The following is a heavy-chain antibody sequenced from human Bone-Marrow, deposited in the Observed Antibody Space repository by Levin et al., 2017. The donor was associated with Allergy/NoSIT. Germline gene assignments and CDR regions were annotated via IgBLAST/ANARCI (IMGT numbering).Heavy chain of an antibody. D-gene: IGHD3-16*02. V-gene: IGHV3-23*01. CDR1: GFTFSSYA. CDR3: ANLGAPDYDYIWGSYRHGWFDP. Sequence: GGSLRLSCAASGFTFSSYAMSWVRQAPGKGLEWVSAISGSGGSTYYADSVKGRFTISRDNSKNTLYLQMNSLRAEDTAVYYCANLGAPDYDYIWGSYRHGWFDPWGQGTLVTVSS. J-gene: IGHJ5*02. CDR2: ISGSGGST.